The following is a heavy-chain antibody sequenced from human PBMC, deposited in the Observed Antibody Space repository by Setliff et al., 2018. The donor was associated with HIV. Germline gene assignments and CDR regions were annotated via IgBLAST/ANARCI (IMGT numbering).Heavy chain of an antibody. V-gene: IGHV3-7*01. CDR3: TRPQYIYDNSDSDN. D-gene: IGHD3-22*01. CDR2: INRDGSET. J-gene: IGHJ4*02. Sequence: GGSLRLSCAGSGFTFNNYWIIWVRQAPGKGLEWVANINRDGSETYYLDPVKGRFTISRDNAKNSLYLQMNSLRVDDTAVYYCTRPQYIYDNSDSDNWGQGALVTVSS. CDR1: GFTFNNYW.